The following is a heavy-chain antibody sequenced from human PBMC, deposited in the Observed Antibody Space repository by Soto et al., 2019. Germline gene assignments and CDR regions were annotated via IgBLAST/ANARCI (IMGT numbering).Heavy chain of an antibody. J-gene: IGHJ6*02. CDR2: INPNSGGT. D-gene: IGHD6-6*01. CDR1: GYTFTGYY. CDR3: ARAPGALYSGSSGPIYGMDV. V-gene: IGHV1-2*04. Sequence: GASVKVSCTASGYTFTGYYMHWVRQAPGQGLEWMGWINPNSGGTNYAQKFQGWVTMTRDTSISTAYMELSRLRSDDTAVYYCARAPGALYSGSSGPIYGMDVWGQGTTVTVSS.